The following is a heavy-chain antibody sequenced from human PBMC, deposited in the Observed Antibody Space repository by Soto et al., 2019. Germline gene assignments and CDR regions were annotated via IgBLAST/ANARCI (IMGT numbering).Heavy chain of an antibody. J-gene: IGHJ6*02. CDR1: GVSISSGGYY. D-gene: IGHD1-26*01. V-gene: IGHV4-31*03. CDR3: ARVSGSYYYGMDV. Sequence: TLPLTCTFSGVSISSGGYYLSWIRQHPGKGLEWIGYIYYSKSTYYNPSLKSRVTISLDTSKNQFSLKLSSVTAADTAVYYCARVSGSYYYGMDVWGQGITVTVSS. CDR2: IYYSKST.